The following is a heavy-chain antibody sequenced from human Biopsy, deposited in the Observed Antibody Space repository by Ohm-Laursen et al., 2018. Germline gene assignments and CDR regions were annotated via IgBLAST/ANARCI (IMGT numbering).Heavy chain of an antibody. D-gene: IGHD3-3*01. Sequence: TLSLTCTVSGGSISSGGYNWNWIRQSPGMGLEWIGYIYDSGSTYYNPTLKSRFSISVDTSKNQFSLKLNSVTAEDTAMYYCARDLYDFCGGCPFDPWGQGTLVTVSP. J-gene: IGHJ5*02. V-gene: IGHV4-31*03. CDR2: IYDSGST. CDR1: GGSISSGGYN. CDR3: ARDLYDFCGGCPFDP.